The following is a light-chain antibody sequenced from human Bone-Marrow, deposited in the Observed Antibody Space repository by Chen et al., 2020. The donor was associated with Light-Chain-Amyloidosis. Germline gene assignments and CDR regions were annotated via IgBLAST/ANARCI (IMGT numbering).Light chain of an antibody. CDR2: RET. V-gene: IGLV3-25*03. CDR3: QSADSSGTYEVI. J-gene: IGLJ2*01. Sequence: SYELTQPPSVSVSPGKTARIICSGDVLPTKYAYWDQQKPGQAPVLVIHRETERPSGIAERFSGASSGTTATLTISGVHAEDEADYHCQSADSSGTYEVIFGGGTKLTVL. CDR1: VLPTKY.